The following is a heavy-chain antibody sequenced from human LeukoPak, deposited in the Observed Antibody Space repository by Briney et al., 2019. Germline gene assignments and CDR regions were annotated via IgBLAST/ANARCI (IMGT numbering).Heavy chain of an antibody. CDR2: MNPNSGNT. V-gene: IGHV1-8*01. CDR1: GYTLTELS. J-gene: IGHJ6*02. Sequence: ASVKVSCKVSGYTLTELSIRWVRQATGQGLEWMGWMNPNSGNTGYAQKFQGRVTMTRNTSISTAYMELSSLRSEDTAVYYCARGEGSSWYGLTGYYYGMDVWGQGTTVTVSS. D-gene: IGHD6-13*01. CDR3: ARGEGSSWYGLTGYYYGMDV.